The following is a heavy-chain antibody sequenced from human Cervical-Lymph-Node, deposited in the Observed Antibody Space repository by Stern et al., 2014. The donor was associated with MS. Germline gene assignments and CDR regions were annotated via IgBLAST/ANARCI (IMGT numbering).Heavy chain of an antibody. CDR1: GFSLSDAGMG. J-gene: IGHJ4*02. CDR3: ARTILDNVIAGGYFTPQKIFDY. V-gene: IGHV2-26*01. D-gene: IGHD2/OR15-2a*01. CDR2: IFSNDDK. Sequence: QVTLKESGPVLVKPTETLTLTCTVSGFSLSDAGMGVAWIRQPPGKALEWLAHIFSNDDKSYSTSLKTRLTISKDTSKSQVVLSMTNMDPVDTATYYCARTILDNVIAGGYFTPQKIFDYWGQGTLVTVSS.